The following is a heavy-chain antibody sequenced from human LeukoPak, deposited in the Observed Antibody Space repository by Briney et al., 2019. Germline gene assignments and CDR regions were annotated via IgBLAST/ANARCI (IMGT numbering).Heavy chain of an antibody. J-gene: IGHJ6*03. CDR3: ARVVRWLAPYYYYYMDV. CDR1: GFTFSSYW. Sequence: PGGSLRLSCAASGFTFSSYWMSWVRQAPGKGLEWVANIKQDGSEKYYVDSVKGRFTISKDNAKNSLYLQMNSLRAEDTAVYYCARVVRWLAPYYYYYMDVWGKGTTVTVSS. V-gene: IGHV3-7*01. CDR2: IKQDGSEK. D-gene: IGHD2-2*01.